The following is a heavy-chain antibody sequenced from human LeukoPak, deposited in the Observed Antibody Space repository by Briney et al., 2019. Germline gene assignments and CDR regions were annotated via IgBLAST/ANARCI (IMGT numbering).Heavy chain of an antibody. V-gene: IGHV4-59*08. CDR1: GGSISSYY. Sequence: SETLSLTCTVSGGSISSYYWSWIRQPPGKGLEWIGYIYCSGSTNYNPSLKSRVTISVDTSKNQFSLKVKSVTAADTAVYYCARVGATKSYFDYWGQGTLVTVSS. D-gene: IGHD1-26*01. CDR2: IYCSGST. CDR3: ARVGATKSYFDY. J-gene: IGHJ4*02.